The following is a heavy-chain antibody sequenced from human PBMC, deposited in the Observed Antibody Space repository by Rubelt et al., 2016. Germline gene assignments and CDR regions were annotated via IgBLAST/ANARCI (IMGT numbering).Heavy chain of an antibody. J-gene: IGHJ4*02. D-gene: IGHD4-23*01. CDR1: GFTFSSYA. V-gene: IGHV3-23*01. CDR2: ISGSGGST. CDR3: AKVGGATVVTPVDY. Sequence: EVQLLESGGGLVQPGGSLRLSCAASGFTFSSYAMSWVRQAPGKGLEWVSAISGSGGSTYYADSVKGRFTISRDNSKNTLYLQMNSLRAEDTAVFYCAKVGGATVVTPVDYWGQGTLVTVSS.